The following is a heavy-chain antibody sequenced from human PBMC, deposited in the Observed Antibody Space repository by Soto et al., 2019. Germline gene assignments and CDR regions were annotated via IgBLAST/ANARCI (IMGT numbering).Heavy chain of an antibody. CDR3: ARDNIALDGDSVLYYYYYMDV. CDR1: GFTVSSNY. J-gene: IGHJ6*03. D-gene: IGHD4-17*01. CDR2: IYSGGST. V-gene: IGHV3-66*01. Sequence: EVQLVESGGGLVQPGGSLRLSCAASGFTVSSNYMSWVRQAPGKGLEWVSVIYSGGSTYYADSVKGRFTISRDNSKNTLYLQMNSLRAEDTAVYYCARDNIALDGDSVLYYYYYMDVWGKGTTVTVSS.